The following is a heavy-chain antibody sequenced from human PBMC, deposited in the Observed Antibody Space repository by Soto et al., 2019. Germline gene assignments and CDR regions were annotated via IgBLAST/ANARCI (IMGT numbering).Heavy chain of an antibody. CDR1: GFTFSGYS. D-gene: IGHD6-6*01. CDR3: ARSVPGDAFDI. J-gene: IGHJ3*02. CDR2: ISSSSYI. Sequence: GGSLRLSWAASGFTFSGYSMNWVRQAPGKGLEWVSSISSSSYIYYADSVKGRFTISRDNAKNSLYLQMNSLRAEDTAVYYCARSVPGDAFDIWGQGTMVPVSS. V-gene: IGHV3-21*01.